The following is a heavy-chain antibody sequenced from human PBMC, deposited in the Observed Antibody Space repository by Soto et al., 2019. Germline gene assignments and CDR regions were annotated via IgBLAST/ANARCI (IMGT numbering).Heavy chain of an antibody. CDR3: ARGLRLVVPAARDDAFDI. CDR1: GYTFTGYY. Sequence: ASVKVSCKASGYTFTGYYMHWVRQAPGQGLEWMGWINPNSGGTNYAQKFQGWVTMTRDTSISTAYMELSRLRSDDTAVYYCARGLRLVVPAARDDAFDIWGQGTMVTVSS. V-gene: IGHV1-2*04. J-gene: IGHJ3*02. D-gene: IGHD2-2*01. CDR2: INPNSGGT.